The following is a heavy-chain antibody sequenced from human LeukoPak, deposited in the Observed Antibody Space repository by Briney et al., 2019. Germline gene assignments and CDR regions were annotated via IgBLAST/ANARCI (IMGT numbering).Heavy chain of an antibody. V-gene: IGHV4-59*01. CDR2: IYYSGST. J-gene: IGHJ4*02. D-gene: IGHD2-8*02. CDR1: GGSISSYY. Sequence: SETLSLTCTVSGGSISSYYWSWIRQPPGKGLEWIGYIYYSGSTNYNPSLKSRVTISVDTSKNQFSLKLSSVTAADTAVYYRARADGTAFDYWGQGTLVTVSS. CDR3: ARADGTAFDY.